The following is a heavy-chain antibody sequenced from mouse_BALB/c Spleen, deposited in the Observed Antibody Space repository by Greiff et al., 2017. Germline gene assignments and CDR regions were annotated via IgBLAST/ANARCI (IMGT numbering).Heavy chain of an antibody. CDR3: ARSYGDYVRYYAMDY. CDR2: ISSGSSTI. D-gene: IGHD2-13*01. CDR1: GFTFSSFG. J-gene: IGHJ4*01. V-gene: IGHV5-17*02. Sequence: EVKLVESGGGLVQPGGSRKLSCAASGFTFSSFGMHWVRQAPEKGLEWVAYISSGSSTIYYADTVKGRFTISRDNPKNTLFLQMTSLRSEDTAMYYCARSYGDYVRYYAMDYWGQGTSVTVSS.